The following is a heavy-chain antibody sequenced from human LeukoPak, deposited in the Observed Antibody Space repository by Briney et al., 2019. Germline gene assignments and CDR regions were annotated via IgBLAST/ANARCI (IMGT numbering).Heavy chain of an antibody. CDR2: ISGSGGST. J-gene: IGHJ5*02. CDR1: GFTFSSYA. Sequence: PGGSLRLSCAASGFTFSSYAMSWVRQAPGKGLEWVAAISGSGGSTYYADSVTSRFTISRDNSKTTLYMQMNSLTAENTAVYYCANDRSSPSWGGNWFDAWGQGTLVTVSS. V-gene: IGHV3-23*01. D-gene: IGHD2-2*01. CDR3: ANDRSSPSWGGNWFDA.